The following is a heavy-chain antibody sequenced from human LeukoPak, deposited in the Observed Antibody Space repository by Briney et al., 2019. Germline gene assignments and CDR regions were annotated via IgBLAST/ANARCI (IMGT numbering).Heavy chain of an antibody. D-gene: IGHD6-13*01. CDR1: GGSFSGYY. CDR2: ISHSGTT. J-gene: IGHJ4*02. CDR3: ARGYPAAGFNY. Sequence: SETLSLTCAVYGGSFSGYYWSWIRQPPGKRLEWIGEISHSGTTNYNPSLKSRVTISVDTSKKQFSLKLSSVTAADTAVYYCARGYPAAGFNYWGQGTLVTVSS. V-gene: IGHV4-34*01.